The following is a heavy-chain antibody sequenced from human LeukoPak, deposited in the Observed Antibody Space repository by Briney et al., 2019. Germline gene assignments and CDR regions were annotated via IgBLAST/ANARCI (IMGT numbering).Heavy chain of an antibody. CDR3: AGVSRFLEWPDY. V-gene: IGHV4-4*07. J-gene: IGHJ4*02. CDR1: GGSIISYY. CDR2: IYTSGST. D-gene: IGHD3-3*01. Sequence: SETLSLTCTVSGGSIISYYWSWIRQPAGKGLEWIGRIYTSGSTNYNPSLKSRVTMSIDTSKNQFSLKLTSVTAADTAVYYCAGVSRFLEWPDYWGQGTLVTASS.